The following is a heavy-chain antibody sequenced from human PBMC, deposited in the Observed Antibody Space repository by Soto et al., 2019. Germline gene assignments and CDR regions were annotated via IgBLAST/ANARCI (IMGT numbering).Heavy chain of an antibody. D-gene: IGHD5-18*01. CDR1: GYTFTSYD. V-gene: IGHV1-8*01. CDR2: MDPNSGST. J-gene: IGHJ4*02. Sequence: QAQLVQSGAEVKKPGASVKVSCKASGYTFTSYDINWVRQAPGQGLEWLGWMDPNSGSTGYAQNFQGRVTMTRNISINTAHMELSSLRSEDTAVYYCARDEIQLWFEGPPFDYWGQGTLVTVSS. CDR3: ARDEIQLWFEGPPFDY.